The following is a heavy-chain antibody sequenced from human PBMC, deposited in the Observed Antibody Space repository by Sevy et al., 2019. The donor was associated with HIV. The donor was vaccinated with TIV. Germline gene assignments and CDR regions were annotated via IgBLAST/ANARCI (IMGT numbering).Heavy chain of an antibody. D-gene: IGHD2-8*01. V-gene: IGHV3-23*01. CDR1: VFTFSKYS. J-gene: IGHJ4*02. Sequence: GGSLRLSCADSVFTFSKYSMSWVRQPPGKGLEWVSTLSFGCGEINYADSVKGRFTISRDNSKSSVYLQMNNLRPEDTAVYYCAREGCTKPHDYWGQGTLVTVSS. CDR3: AREGCTKPHDY. CDR2: LSFGCGEI.